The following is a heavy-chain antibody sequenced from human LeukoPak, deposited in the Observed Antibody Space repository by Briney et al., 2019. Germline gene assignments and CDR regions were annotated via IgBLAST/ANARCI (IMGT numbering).Heavy chain of an antibody. Sequence: SETLSLTCTVSGGSISSYYWSWIRQPPGKGLEWIGYMYYRGTTKYNPSLKSRVTISVDTSKNQFSLKLSSVTAADTAVYYCARGGWYFDLWGRGTLVTVSS. J-gene: IGHJ2*01. CDR2: MYYRGTT. V-gene: IGHV4-59*01. CDR3: ARGGWYFDL. CDR1: GGSISSYY.